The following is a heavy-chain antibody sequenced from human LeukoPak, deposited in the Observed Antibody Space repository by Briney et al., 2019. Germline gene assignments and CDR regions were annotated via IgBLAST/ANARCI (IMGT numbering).Heavy chain of an antibody. CDR3: ARALTDYYGSGRSGYGMDV. J-gene: IGHJ6*02. CDR2: IGTAGDT. D-gene: IGHD3-10*01. V-gene: IGHV3-13*04. CDR1: GFTFSSYD. Sequence: QPGGSLRLSCAASGFTFSSYDMHWVRQATGKGLEWVSAIGTAGDTYYPGSVKGRFTISRENAKNSLYLQMNSLRAGDTAVYYCARALTDYYGSGRSGYGMDVWGQGTTVTVSS.